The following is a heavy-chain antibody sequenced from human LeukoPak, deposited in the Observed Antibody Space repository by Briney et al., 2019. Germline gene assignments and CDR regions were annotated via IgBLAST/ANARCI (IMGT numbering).Heavy chain of an antibody. CDR1: GYTFTSYY. CDR3: ASGQKGRFGELSTIDY. CDR2: INPSGGST. Sequence: ASVTVSCKASGYTFTSYYMHWVRQAPGQGLEWMGIINPSGGSTSYAQKFQGRVTMTRDTSTSTVYMELSSLRSEDTAVYYCASGQKGRFGELSTIDYWGQGTLVTVSS. V-gene: IGHV1-46*01. D-gene: IGHD3-10*01. J-gene: IGHJ4*02.